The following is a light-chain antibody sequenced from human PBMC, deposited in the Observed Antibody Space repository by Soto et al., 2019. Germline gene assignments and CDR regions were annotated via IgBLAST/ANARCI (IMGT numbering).Light chain of an antibody. V-gene: IGLV1-47*02. CDR3: AAWDASLSGHV. Sequence: QSVLTQSPSASGTPGQRVTFSCYGSSSNIGSYPVYWYQQLPGTAPKLLINSDDQRPSGVPDRFSASKSGTSASLAISGLRSEDEADYYCAAWDASLSGHVFGAGTKLTVL. J-gene: IGLJ1*01. CDR2: SDD. CDR1: SSNIGSYP.